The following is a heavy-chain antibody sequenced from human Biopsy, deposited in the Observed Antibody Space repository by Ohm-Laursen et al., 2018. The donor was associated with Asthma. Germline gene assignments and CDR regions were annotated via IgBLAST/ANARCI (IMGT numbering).Heavy chain of an antibody. V-gene: IGHV4-34*01. CDR3: ARGPEWSGLDI. CDR1: GLSSSGYY. CDR2: SDHRGNT. J-gene: IGHJ6*02. D-gene: IGHD3-3*01. Sequence: SETLSLTCSMYGLSSSGYYWIWIRQPPGKGLEWIGESDHRGNTNTNPTLKSRVTISKDKSANEFSLKMRSVTAADTAIYYCARGPEWSGLDIWGQGTTVTVSS.